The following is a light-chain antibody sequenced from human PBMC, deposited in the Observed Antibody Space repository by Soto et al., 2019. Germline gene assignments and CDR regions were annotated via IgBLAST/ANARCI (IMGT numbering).Light chain of an antibody. V-gene: IGLV2-14*01. Sequence: QSALTQPASLSGSPGQSITISCTGTSSDIGAYDYVSWFQQHPGKAPKLMISEVNNRPSGVSNRFSGSKSGNTASLTISGLQAEDEADYYCSSYTRSSTLVFGGGTKLTVL. CDR2: EVN. CDR1: SSDIGAYDY. CDR3: SSYTRSSTLV. J-gene: IGLJ2*01.